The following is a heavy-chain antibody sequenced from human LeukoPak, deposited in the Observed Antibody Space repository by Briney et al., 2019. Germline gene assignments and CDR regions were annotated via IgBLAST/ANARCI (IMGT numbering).Heavy chain of an antibody. CDR1: GFTFSNAW. V-gene: IGHV3-15*07. Sequence: GGSLRLSCAAPGFTFSNAWMNWVRQAPGKGLEWVGRIKSKTDGGTTDYAAPVKGRFTISRDDSKNTLYLQMNSLKTEDTAVYYCTTDGYSSSSVFDYWGQGTLVTVSS. CDR3: TTDGYSSSSVFDY. D-gene: IGHD6-6*01. J-gene: IGHJ4*02. CDR2: IKSKTDGGTT.